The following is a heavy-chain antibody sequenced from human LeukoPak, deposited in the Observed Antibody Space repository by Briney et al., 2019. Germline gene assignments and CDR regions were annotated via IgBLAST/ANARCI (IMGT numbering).Heavy chain of an antibody. Sequence: GASLQISCQGAGSTFTNYWIGGGRQLPGKGVEYMGIIYPGHSDTRYSPSFQGQVTISVDKSISTAYLQWSSLKASDTAMYYCARRPLRSSGYYFDYWGQGTLVTVSS. J-gene: IGHJ4*02. V-gene: IGHV5-51*01. CDR1: GSTFTNYW. CDR3: ARRPLRSSGYYFDY. CDR2: IYPGHSDT. D-gene: IGHD3-22*01.